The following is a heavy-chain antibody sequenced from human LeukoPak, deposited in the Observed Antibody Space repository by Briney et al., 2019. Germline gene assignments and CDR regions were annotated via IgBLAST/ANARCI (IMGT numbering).Heavy chain of an antibody. CDR2: IYTSGST. J-gene: IGHJ3*02. V-gene: IGHV4-4*07. Sequence: PSETLSLTCTVSGGSISNYYWSWIRQPAGKGLEWIGRIYTSGSTNYNPSLKSRVTMSVDTSKNHFSLKLSSVTAADTAVYYCARDYYDSSGYDAFDIWGQGTMVTVSS. CDR3: ARDYYDSSGYDAFDI. CDR1: GGSISNYY. D-gene: IGHD3-22*01.